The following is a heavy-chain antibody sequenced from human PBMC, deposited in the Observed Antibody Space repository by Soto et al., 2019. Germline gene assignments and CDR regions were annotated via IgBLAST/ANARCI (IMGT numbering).Heavy chain of an antibody. CDR3: ARDVGTTFPFEY. CDR2: TYYRSRWYN. Sequence: SQTLSLTCAISGDSVSSNSAAWNWIRQSPSRGLEWLGRTYYRSRWYNDYAVSVKGRISINPDTSKNQFSLQLNSVTPEDTAVYYCARDVGTTFPFEYWGQGTLVTVSS. V-gene: IGHV6-1*01. CDR1: GDSVSSNSAA. J-gene: IGHJ4*02. D-gene: IGHD4-17*01.